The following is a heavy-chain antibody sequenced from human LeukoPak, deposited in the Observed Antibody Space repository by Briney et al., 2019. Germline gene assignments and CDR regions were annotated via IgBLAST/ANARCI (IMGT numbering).Heavy chain of an antibody. V-gene: IGHV3-23*01. CDR1: GFSFSSYA. Sequence: GGSLRLSCAASGFSFSSYAMSWVRQAPGKGLEWVSAISGSGGSTYYADSVKGRFTISRDNSKNTLYLRMNSLRAEDTAVYYCAKDWATMVRGVTFDYWGQGTLVTVSS. J-gene: IGHJ4*02. CDR2: ISGSGGST. D-gene: IGHD3-10*01. CDR3: AKDWATMVRGVTFDY.